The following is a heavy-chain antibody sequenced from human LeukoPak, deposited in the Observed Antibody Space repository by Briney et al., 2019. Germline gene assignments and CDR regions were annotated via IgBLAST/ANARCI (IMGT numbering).Heavy chain of an antibody. CDR2: INTYNGDT. CDR1: GYTFTHYG. V-gene: IGHV1-18*01. D-gene: IGHD1-1*01. CDR3: AGEIGTPLFDY. Sequence: SVTVSRKAPGYTFTHYGIKWVRQAPGQGLAWMGWINTYNGDTKCAQKLQGRVTMTTDTSTSTAFMELRSLRSDDSAVYYCAGEIGTPLFDYWGLGTLVTVSP. J-gene: IGHJ4*02.